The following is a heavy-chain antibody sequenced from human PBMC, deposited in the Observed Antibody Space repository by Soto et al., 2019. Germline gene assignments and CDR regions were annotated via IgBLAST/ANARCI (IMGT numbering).Heavy chain of an antibody. Sequence: GESLKISCKGSGYSFTSYWIGWVRQMPGKGLEWMGIIYPGDSDTRYSPSFQGQVTISADKSISTAYLQWSSLKASDTAMYYCARGTADTYYYYGTDVWGQGTTVTVS. J-gene: IGHJ6*02. CDR1: GYSFTSYW. CDR3: ARGTADTYYYYGTDV. CDR2: IYPGDSDT. D-gene: IGHD6-25*01. V-gene: IGHV5-51*01.